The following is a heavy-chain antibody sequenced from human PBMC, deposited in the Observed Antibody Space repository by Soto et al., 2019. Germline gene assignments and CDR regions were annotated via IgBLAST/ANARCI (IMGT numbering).Heavy chain of an antibody. J-gene: IGHJ3*02. CDR1: GGSISSSRCH. CDR3: ARRYGSAFDI. V-gene: IGHV4-39*01. Sequence: PSETLSLTCTVSGGSISSSRCHWGWIRQPPGKGLEWIASIKYSGTTFYNPSLKSRVTLSVDTSKNQFALKLSSVTAADTAVYDCARRYGSAFDIWGQGTMVTVSS. CDR2: IKYSGTT. D-gene: IGHD3-10*01.